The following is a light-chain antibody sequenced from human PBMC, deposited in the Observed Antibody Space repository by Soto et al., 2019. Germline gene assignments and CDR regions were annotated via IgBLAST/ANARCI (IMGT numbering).Light chain of an antibody. J-gene: IGKJ5*01. CDR1: QDISNY. CDR3: QQYDKLPIT. CDR2: DAS. Sequence: DIQMTQSPSSLSASVGNRVTITCQASQDISNYLNWYQQKPGKAPKLLIYDASNLETGVPSRFSGSGSGTDFTLTISSLQPEDIATYYCQQYDKLPITFGQGTRLEIK. V-gene: IGKV1-33*01.